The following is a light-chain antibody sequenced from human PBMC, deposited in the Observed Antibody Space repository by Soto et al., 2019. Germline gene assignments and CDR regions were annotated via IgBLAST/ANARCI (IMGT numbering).Light chain of an antibody. CDR3: SLDTSSIS. Sequence: QSALTQPASVSGSPGQSITISCTGTSSDVGGYNYVSWYQQHPGKAPKLMIYDVNTRPSGVSNRFSGSKSGNTASLTISGLQAEDEADYYCSLDTSSISFGGGTKLTVL. V-gene: IGLV2-14*01. CDR1: SSDVGGYNY. J-gene: IGLJ2*01. CDR2: DVN.